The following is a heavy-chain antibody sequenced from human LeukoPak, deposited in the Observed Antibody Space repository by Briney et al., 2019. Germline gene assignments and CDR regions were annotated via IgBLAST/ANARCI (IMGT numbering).Heavy chain of an antibody. J-gene: IGHJ5*02. CDR3: ARPLLYGGNSIWFDP. V-gene: IGHV4-4*08. Sequence: PSETLSLTCTVSGGSINSYYWSWIRQPPGKGLEWIGYIYDSGSTNHNPSLKSRVTISVDTSKNQFSLKLSSVTAADTAVYYCARPLLYGGNSIWFDPWGQGTLVTVSS. CDR1: GGSINSYY. CDR2: IYDSGST. D-gene: IGHD4-23*01.